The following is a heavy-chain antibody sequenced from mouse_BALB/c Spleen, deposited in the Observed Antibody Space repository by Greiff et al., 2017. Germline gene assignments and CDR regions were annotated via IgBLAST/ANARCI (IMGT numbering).Heavy chain of an antibody. Sequence: QVQLQQSGAELAKPGASVKMSCKASGYTFTSYWMHWVKQRPGQGLEWIGYINPSTGYTEYNQKFKDKATLTADKSSSTAYMQLSSLTSEDSAVYYCARRAMITGFAYWGQGTLVTVSA. D-gene: IGHD2-4*01. CDR3: ARRAMITGFAY. CDR2: INPSTGYT. CDR1: GYTFTSYW. J-gene: IGHJ3*01. V-gene: IGHV1-7*01.